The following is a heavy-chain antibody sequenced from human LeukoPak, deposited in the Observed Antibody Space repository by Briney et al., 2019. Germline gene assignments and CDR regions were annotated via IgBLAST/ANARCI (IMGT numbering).Heavy chain of an antibody. V-gene: IGHV4-4*07. CDR1: GGSVTSYY. D-gene: IGHD6-13*01. CDR2: FYTSGST. CDR3: ARSSPEVGTSYHYFNMDV. J-gene: IGHJ6*03. Sequence: PPETLSLTCTVSGGSVTSYYWDWIRQPAGKGLEWIGRFYTSGSTDYDPSLKSRVTISVDKSKNQFSLRLSSVTAADSAVYYCARSSPEVGTSYHYFNMDVWGKGTPV.